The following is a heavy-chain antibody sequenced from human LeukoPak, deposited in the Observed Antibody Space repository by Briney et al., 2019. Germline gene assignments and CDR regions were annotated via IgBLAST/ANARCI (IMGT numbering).Heavy chain of an antibody. D-gene: IGHD2-15*01. CDR1: GFTFSSYW. Sequence: QPGGSLRLSCAASGFTFSSYWMSWVRQAPGKGLEWVANIKQDGSEKYYVDSVKGRFTISRDNAKNSLYLQMNSLRAEDTAVYYCARDVVVVAATRYYYYGMDVWGQGTTVTGSS. CDR2: IKQDGSEK. J-gene: IGHJ6*02. V-gene: IGHV3-7*01. CDR3: ARDVVVVAATRYYYYGMDV.